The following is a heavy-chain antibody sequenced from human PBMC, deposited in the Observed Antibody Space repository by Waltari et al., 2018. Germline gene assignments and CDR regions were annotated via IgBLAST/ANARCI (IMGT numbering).Heavy chain of an antibody. CDR3: ARVDYPRIDY. J-gene: IGHJ4*02. V-gene: IGHV4-38-2*01. Sequence: QVQLQESGPGLVKPSETLSLTCAVSGYSISSGYYWSWIRQPPGKGLECIASIYHSESTYYNPSLKSRVTISVDTSKSQFSLKLSSVTAADTAVYYWARVDYPRIDYWGQGTLVTVSS. D-gene: IGHD4-17*01. CDR2: IYHSEST. CDR1: GYSISSGYY.